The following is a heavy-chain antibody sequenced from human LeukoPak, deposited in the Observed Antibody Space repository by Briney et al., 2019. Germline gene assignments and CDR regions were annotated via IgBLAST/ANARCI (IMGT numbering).Heavy chain of an antibody. CDR1: GGSFSGYY. J-gene: IGHJ5*02. V-gene: IGHV4-34*01. CDR2: INHSGST. Sequence: SETLSLTCAVYGGSFSGYYWSWIRQPPGKGLEWIGEINHSGSTNYNPSLKSRVTISVDTSKDQFSLKMSSVTAADTVVYYCARGPRITRQGPKANYYGSGSYYNTWGQGTLVTVSS. D-gene: IGHD3-10*01. CDR3: ARGPRITRQGPKANYYGSGSYYNT.